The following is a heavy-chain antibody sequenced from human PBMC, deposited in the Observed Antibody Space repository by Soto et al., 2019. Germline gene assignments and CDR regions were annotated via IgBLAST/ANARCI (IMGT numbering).Heavy chain of an antibody. J-gene: IGHJ3*01. D-gene: IGHD2-2*01. CDR3: ARVPASHALDV. CDR2: IRQDGGEK. V-gene: IGHV3-7*01. CDR1: GFSFPDFW. Sequence: GGSLRLSCTASGFSFPDFWMTWIRQAPGKGLEWVANIRQDGGEKYYVDSVKGRFIISRDNARNSLYLQINSLRDEDTAVYYCARVPASHALDVWGQGTMVNVSS.